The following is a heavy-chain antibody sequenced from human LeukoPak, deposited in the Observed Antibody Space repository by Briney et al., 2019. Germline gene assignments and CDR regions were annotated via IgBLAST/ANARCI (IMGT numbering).Heavy chain of an antibody. V-gene: IGHV4-59*01. CDR2: MSYSGST. J-gene: IGHJ4*02. CDR3: ARIVGATWGNYFDY. CDR1: GGFISSYY. D-gene: IGHD1-26*01. Sequence: PSETLSLTCTVSGGFISSYYWSWIRQTPGKGLEWIGYMSYSGSTNYNPSLKSRVTISVDTSKNHFSLKLSSVTAADTAVYYCARIVGATWGNYFDYWGQGTLVTVSS.